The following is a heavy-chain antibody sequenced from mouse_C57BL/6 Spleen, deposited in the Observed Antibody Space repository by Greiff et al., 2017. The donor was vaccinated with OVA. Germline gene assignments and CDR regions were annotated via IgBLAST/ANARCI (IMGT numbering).Heavy chain of an antibody. CDR1: GYAFSSYW. V-gene: IGHV1-80*01. D-gene: IGHD1-1*01. Sequence: QVQLQQSGAELVKPGASVKISCKASGYAFSSYWMNWVKQRPGKGLEWIGQIYPGDGDTNYNGKFKGKATLTADKSSSTAYMQLSSLTSEDSAVYFCARSRDYGSEFAYWGQGTLVTVSA. CDR2: IYPGDGDT. J-gene: IGHJ3*01. CDR3: ARSRDYGSEFAY.